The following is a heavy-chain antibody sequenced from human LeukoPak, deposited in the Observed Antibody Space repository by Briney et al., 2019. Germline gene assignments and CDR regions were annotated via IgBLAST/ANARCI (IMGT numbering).Heavy chain of an antibody. CDR3: ARVSGKGSGSYFLDY. D-gene: IGHD3-10*01. CDR2: IYYSGST. J-gene: IGHJ4*02. Sequence: GSLRLSCAASGFTFSSYAMSWIRQPPGKGLEWIGYIYYSGSTNYNPSLRSRVTISVDTSKNQFSLKLSSVTAADTAVYYCARVSGKGSGSYFLDYWGQGTLVTVSS. CDR1: GFTFSSYA. V-gene: IGHV4-59*01.